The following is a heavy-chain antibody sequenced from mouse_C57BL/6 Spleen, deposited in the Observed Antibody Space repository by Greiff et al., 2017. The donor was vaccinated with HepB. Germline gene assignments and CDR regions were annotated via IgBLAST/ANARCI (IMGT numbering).Heavy chain of an antibody. V-gene: IGHV5-17*01. CDR2: ISSGSSTI. D-gene: IGHD1-1*01. CDR3: ARVYYGSSLYFDV. Sequence: EVKLVESGGGLVKPGGSLKLSCAASGFTFSDYGMHWVRQAPEKGLEWVAYISSGSSTIYYADTVKGRFTISRDNAKNTLFLQMTSLRSEDTAMYYCARVYYGSSLYFDVWGTGTTVTVSS. CDR1: GFTFSDYG. J-gene: IGHJ1*03.